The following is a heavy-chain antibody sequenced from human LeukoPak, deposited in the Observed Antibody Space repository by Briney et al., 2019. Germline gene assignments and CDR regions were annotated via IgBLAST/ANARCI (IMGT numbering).Heavy chain of an antibody. CDR2: ISYDGSNK. J-gene: IGHJ4*02. CDR3: AKEARWWELMYYFDY. Sequence: GGSLRLSCAASGFTFSRYWMHWVRQAPGKGLEWVAVISYDGSNKYYADSMKGRFTISRDNSKNTLYLQMNSLRAEDTAVYYCAKEARWWELMYYFDYWGQGTLVTVSS. V-gene: IGHV3-30*18. CDR1: GFTFSRYW. D-gene: IGHD1-26*01.